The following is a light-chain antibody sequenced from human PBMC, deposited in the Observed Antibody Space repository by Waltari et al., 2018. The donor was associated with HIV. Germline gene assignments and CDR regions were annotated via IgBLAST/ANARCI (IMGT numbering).Light chain of an antibody. Sequence: YELTQPPSVSVSPGQTARIPCSGDVLPNEYTYWYQQKPGQAPVLVIHTDIGRPSGIPEQYAGSSSWTTVTLTISGVQAEDEADYYCQSTDSSGAFVFGTGTRVTFL. CDR2: TDI. V-gene: IGLV3-25*03. J-gene: IGLJ1*01. CDR3: QSTDSSGAFV. CDR1: VLPNEY.